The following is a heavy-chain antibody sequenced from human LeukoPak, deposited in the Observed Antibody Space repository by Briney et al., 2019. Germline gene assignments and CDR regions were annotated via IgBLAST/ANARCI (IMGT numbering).Heavy chain of an antibody. D-gene: IGHD3-10*01. J-gene: IGHJ4*02. CDR1: GFTFSSYD. V-gene: IGHV3-23*01. CDR2: VTGSGGST. CDR3: AKVDYGSGSYATFDY. Sequence: GGSLRLSCAASGFTFSSYDMSWVRQAPGKGLEWVSAVTGSGGSTYYADSVKGRFTISRDNSKNTLYLQMNSLRAEDTAVYYCAKVDYGSGSYATFDYWGQGTLVTVSS.